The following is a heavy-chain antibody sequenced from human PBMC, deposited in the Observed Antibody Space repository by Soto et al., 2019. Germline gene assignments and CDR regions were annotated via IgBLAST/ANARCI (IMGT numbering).Heavy chain of an antibody. V-gene: IGHV4-30-4*01. Sequence: QVQLQESGPGLVKPSQTLSLTCTVSGGSISSGDYYWSWIRQPPGKGQEWIGYIYYSGSTSYNPSPKSRDTISGDTSNSQFSLKLSSVTAADSAVYYCASVRGYSYGYYFDYWGQGTLVTVSS. CDR3: ASVRGYSYGYYFDY. D-gene: IGHD5-18*01. J-gene: IGHJ4*02. CDR2: IYYSGST. CDR1: GGSISSGDYY.